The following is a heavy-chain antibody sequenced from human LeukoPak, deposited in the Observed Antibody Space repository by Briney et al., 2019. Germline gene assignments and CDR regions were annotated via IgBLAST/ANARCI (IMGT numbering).Heavy chain of an antibody. CDR3: ARIRRPNWFDP. J-gene: IGHJ5*02. CDR1: GYTFTSYA. Sequence: ASVKVSCKASGYTFTSYAMHWVRQAPGQRLEWMGWINAGNGNTKYSQKFQDRVTITRDTSASTAYMELSSLRSEDTAVYYCARIRRPNWFDPWGQGTLVTVSS. CDR2: INAGNGNT. V-gene: IGHV1-3*01.